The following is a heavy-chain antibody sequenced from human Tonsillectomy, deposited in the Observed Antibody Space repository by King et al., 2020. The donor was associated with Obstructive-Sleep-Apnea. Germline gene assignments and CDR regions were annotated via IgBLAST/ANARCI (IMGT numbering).Heavy chain of an antibody. J-gene: IGHJ4*02. Sequence: VQLVESGGGLVQPGGSLRLSCAASGFNFGDYSMNWVRQAPGKGLEWISYVFTSNDMRRSAASVEGRFTISRDSAKNALYLQMDSLRAEDTALYFCVCDRNWAFDHWGQGTLVTVSS. V-gene: IGHV3-48*04. CDR2: VFTSNDMR. D-gene: IGHD7-27*01. CDR3: VCDRNWAFDH. CDR1: GFNFGDYS.